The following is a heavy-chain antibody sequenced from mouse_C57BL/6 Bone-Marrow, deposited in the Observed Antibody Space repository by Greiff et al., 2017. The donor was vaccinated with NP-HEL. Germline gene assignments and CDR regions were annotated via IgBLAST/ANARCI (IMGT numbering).Heavy chain of an antibody. Sequence: QVHVKQPGAELVKPGASVKLSCKASGYTFTSYWMQWVKQRPGQGLEWIGEIDPSDSYTNYNQKFKGKATLTVDTSSSTAYMQRSSLTSEDSAVYYCAREERIYDYSWFAYWGQGTLVTVSA. CDR3: AREERIYDYSWFAY. D-gene: IGHD2-4*01. J-gene: IGHJ3*01. CDR2: IDPSDSYT. V-gene: IGHV1-50*01. CDR1: GYTFTSYW.